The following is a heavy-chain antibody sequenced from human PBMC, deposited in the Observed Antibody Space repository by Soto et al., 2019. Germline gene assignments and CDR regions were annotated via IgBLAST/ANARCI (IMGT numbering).Heavy chain of an antibody. Sequence: ASVKVSCKASGGTFSSYAISWVRQAPGQGLEWMGGIIPILGTANYAQKFQGRVTITADESTSTAYMELSSLRSEDTAVYYCARGYDYPMGIYYYYYYGMDVWGQGTTVTVSS. CDR3: ARGYDYPMGIYYYYYYGMDV. CDR1: GGTFSSYA. V-gene: IGHV1-69*13. D-gene: IGHD3-22*01. CDR2: IIPILGTA. J-gene: IGHJ6*02.